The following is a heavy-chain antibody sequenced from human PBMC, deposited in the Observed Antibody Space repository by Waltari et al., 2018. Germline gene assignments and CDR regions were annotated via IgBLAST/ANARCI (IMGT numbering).Heavy chain of an antibody. J-gene: IGHJ4*02. CDR1: GFTFSSYA. Sequence: GFTFSSYAMHWVRQAPGKGLEWVAVISYDGSNKYYADSVKGRFTISRDNSKNTLYLQMNSLRAEDTAVYYCAIPVHLYGEPGDYWGQGTLVTVSS. CDR2: ISYDGSNK. D-gene: IGHD4-17*01. V-gene: IGHV3-30-3*01. CDR3: AIPVHLYGEPGDY.